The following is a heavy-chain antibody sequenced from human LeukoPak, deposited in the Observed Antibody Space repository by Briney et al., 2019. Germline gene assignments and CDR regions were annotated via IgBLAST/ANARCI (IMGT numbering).Heavy chain of an antibody. V-gene: IGHV3-33*01. D-gene: IGHD1-26*01. CDR3: ARKAMGATVYFDY. CDR2: IWYDGSNK. J-gene: IGHJ4*02. Sequence: PGRSLRLSCAASGFTFCSYGMHWVRQAPGKGLEWVAVIWYDGSNKYYADSVKGRFTISRDNSKNTLYLQMNSLRAEDTAVYYCARKAMGATVYFDYWGQGTLVTVSS. CDR1: GFTFCSYG.